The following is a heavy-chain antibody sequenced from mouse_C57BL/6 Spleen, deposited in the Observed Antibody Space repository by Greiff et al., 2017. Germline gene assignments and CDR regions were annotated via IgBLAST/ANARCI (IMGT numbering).Heavy chain of an antibody. CDR3: SSSRYGNYGD. D-gene: IGHD2-1*01. CDR1: GYTFTSYW. CDR2: IDPNSGGT. Sequence: VQLQQPGAELVKPGASVQLSCKASGYTFTSYWMHWVKQRPGRGLEWIGMIDPNSGGTKYNEKFKSKATLTVDKPSSTAYMQLSSLTSEDSAVYYCSSSRYGNYGDWGQGTTLTVAS. V-gene: IGHV1-72*01. J-gene: IGHJ2*01.